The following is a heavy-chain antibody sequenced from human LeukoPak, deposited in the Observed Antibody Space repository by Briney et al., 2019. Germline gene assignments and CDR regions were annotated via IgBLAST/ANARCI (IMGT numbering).Heavy chain of an antibody. CDR3: ARLGIGVVPSAMLGDYYFDY. Sequence: SQTLSLTCTVSGGSISSGGYYWSWIRQHPGKGLEWIGYIYYSGSTKYNPSLKSRVTISVDTSKNQFSLKLTSVTAADTAVYYCARLGIGVVPSAMLGDYYFDYWGQGTLVTVSS. CDR1: GGSISSGGYY. J-gene: IGHJ4*02. D-gene: IGHD2-2*01. V-gene: IGHV4-31*03. CDR2: IYYSGST.